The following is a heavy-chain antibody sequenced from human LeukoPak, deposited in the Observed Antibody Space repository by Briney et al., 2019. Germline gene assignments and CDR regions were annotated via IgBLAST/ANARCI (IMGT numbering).Heavy chain of an antibody. CDR2: INPSGGST. V-gene: IGHV1-46*01. CDR3: ARRSPIAVAGRNYYYGMDV. D-gene: IGHD6-19*01. CDR1: GYTFTSYY. J-gene: IGHJ6*02. Sequence: ASVKVSCKASGYTFTSYYMHWVRQAPGQGLEWMGIINPSGGSTSYAQKFQGRVTMTRDTSTSTVYMELSSLRSDDTAVYYCARRSPIAVAGRNYYYGMDVWGQGTTVTVSS.